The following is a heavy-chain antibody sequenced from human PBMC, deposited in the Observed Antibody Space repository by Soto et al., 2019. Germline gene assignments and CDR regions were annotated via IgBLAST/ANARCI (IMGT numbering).Heavy chain of an antibody. Sequence: PSETLSLTCTVSGGSISSGGYYWSWIRQHPGKGLEWIGYIYYSGSTYYNPSLKSRVTISVDTSKNQFSLKLSSVTAADTAVYYCARDTTTTGGNWFDPWGQGTLVTSPQ. V-gene: IGHV4-31*03. D-gene: IGHD1-26*01. CDR3: ARDTTTTGGNWFDP. CDR1: GGSISSGGYY. CDR2: IYYSGST. J-gene: IGHJ5*02.